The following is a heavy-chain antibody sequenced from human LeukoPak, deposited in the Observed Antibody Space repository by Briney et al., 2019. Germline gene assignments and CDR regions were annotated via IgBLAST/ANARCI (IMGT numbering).Heavy chain of an antibody. Sequence: PGGSLRLSCAASGFTLSSYSMNWVRQAPGKGLEWVSYISSSSSTIYYADSVKGRFTISRDNAKNSLYLQMNSLRAEDTAVYYCASLGLLWFGELNPDYWGQGTLVTVSS. CDR1: GFTLSSYS. D-gene: IGHD3-10*01. J-gene: IGHJ4*02. CDR2: ISSSSSTI. CDR3: ASLGLLWFGELNPDY. V-gene: IGHV3-48*01.